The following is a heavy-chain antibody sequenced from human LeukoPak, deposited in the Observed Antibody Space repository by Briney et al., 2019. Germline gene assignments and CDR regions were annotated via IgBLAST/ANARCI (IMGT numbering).Heavy chain of an antibody. Sequence: ASVKVSCKASGYTFTGYYMHWVRQAPGQGLEWMGWINRNSGGTNYAQKFQGRVTMTRDTSIRTAYMELSSLRSEDTAVYYCARDNDSRDPPHFDYWGQGTLVTVSS. J-gene: IGHJ4*02. CDR3: ARDNDSRDPPHFDY. V-gene: IGHV1-2*02. CDR2: INRNSGGT. D-gene: IGHD3-16*01. CDR1: GYTFTGYY.